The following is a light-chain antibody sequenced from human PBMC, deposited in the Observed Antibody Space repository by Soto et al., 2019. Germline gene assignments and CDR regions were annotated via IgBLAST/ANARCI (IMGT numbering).Light chain of an antibody. CDR3: LQGTHQYT. CDR2: KVS. V-gene: IGKV2-30*01. J-gene: IGKJ2*01. CDR1: QSLVYSDGNTY. Sequence: SPPSLRVTRGRPSSISCISSQSLVYSDGNTYLNWFQQMPGHSPRLLIYKVSNRASVVPDRLSGSGSGTDFTLKISRVEAEDVGVYYCLQGTHQYTFSQGTKVDIK.